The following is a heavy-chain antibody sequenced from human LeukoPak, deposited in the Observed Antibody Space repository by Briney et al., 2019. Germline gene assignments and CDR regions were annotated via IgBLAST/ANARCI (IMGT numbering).Heavy chain of an antibody. V-gene: IGHV4-30-4*01. J-gene: IGHJ6*02. CDR3: ARINYYGSGPMDV. Sequence: SETLSLTCTVSGSSISSGDYYWSWIRQPPGKGLEWIGYIYYSGSTYYNPSLKSRVTISVDTSKNQFSLKLSSVTAADTAVYYCARINYYGSGPMDVWGQGTTVTVSS. CDR2: IYYSGST. CDR1: GSSISSGDYY. D-gene: IGHD3-10*01.